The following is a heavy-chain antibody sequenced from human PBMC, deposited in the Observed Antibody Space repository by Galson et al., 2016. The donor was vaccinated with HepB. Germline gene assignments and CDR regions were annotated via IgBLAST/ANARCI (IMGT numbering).Heavy chain of an antibody. Sequence: SETLSLTCTVSGGSISATNYYWGWIRQPPGRGLEWIGSIYHTESTNYNPSLGSRVTISVDTAKNHLTLSLNSVTAADTAVYYCATGIVVAGKMYYHYMDVWGKGTSVTVSS. V-gene: IGHV4-39*01. CDR1: GGSISATNYY. CDR2: IYHTEST. J-gene: IGHJ6*03. CDR3: ATGIVVAGKMYYHYMDV. D-gene: IGHD6-19*01.